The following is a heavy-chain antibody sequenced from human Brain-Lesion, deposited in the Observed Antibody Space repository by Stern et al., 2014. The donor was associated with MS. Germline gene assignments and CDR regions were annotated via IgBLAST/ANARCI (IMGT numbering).Heavy chain of an antibody. CDR2: INPNTGGT. Sequence: VQLVESGAEVKKPGASVTVSCKASGYIFTGYSIHWVRQAPGKGLEWLAWINPNTGGTNYAQKFQGRVTMSRDTSISTAYVELSSLTSDDTAVYYCARDQRGITIFGVVTDYYYLGMDVWGQGTTVTVSS. J-gene: IGHJ6*02. V-gene: IGHV1-2*02. CDR3: ARDQRGITIFGVVTDYYYLGMDV. CDR1: GYIFTGYS. D-gene: IGHD3-3*01.